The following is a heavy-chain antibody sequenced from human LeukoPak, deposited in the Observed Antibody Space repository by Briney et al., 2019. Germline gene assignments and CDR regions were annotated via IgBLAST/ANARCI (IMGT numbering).Heavy chain of an antibody. J-gene: IGHJ6*02. CDR1: GGSISSYY. CDR3: ARDSSSWYLSYYGMDV. Sequence: SETLSLTCTVSGGSISSYYWSWIRQPAGKGLEWIGRIYTSGSTNYNPSLKSRVTMSVDTSKNQFSLKLSSVTAADTAVYYCARDSSSWYLSYYGMDVWGQGTTVTVS. D-gene: IGHD6-13*01. CDR2: IYTSGST. V-gene: IGHV4-4*07.